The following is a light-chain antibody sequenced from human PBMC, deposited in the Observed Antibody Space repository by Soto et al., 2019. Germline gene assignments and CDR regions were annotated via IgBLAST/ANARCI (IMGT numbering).Light chain of an antibody. CDR3: QQLNSYPRT. V-gene: IGKV1-9*01. CDR1: QGISSY. CDR2: AAS. Sequence: DIQLIQSPSFLSASVGDRVTITCRASQGISSYLAWYQQKPGKAPKLLIYAASTLQSGVPSRFSGSGSGTEFTLTISSLQPEDFATYYCQQLNSYPRTFGQGTKVDIK. J-gene: IGKJ1*01.